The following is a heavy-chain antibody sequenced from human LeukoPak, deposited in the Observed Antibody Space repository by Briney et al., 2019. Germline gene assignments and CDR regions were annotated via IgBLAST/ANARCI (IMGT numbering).Heavy chain of an antibody. CDR1: GFTFSDYA. Sequence: GGSLRLSCAASGFTFSDYALSWVRQATGQGLEWMGWMNPSSGNTGYAQKFQGRVTITRNTSISTAYMELSSLRSEDTAVYYCARGGTTRTVYYYYMDVWGKGTTVTVSS. CDR2: MNPSSGNT. J-gene: IGHJ6*03. D-gene: IGHD4-11*01. V-gene: IGHV1-8*03. CDR3: ARGGTTRTVYYYYMDV.